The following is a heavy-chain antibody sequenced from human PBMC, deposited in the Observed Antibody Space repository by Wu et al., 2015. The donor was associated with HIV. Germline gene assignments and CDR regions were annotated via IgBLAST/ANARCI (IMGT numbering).Heavy chain of an antibody. V-gene: IGHV1-69*13. CDR1: GGTFSSYA. Sequence: QVQLVQSGAEVKKPGSSVKVSCKASGGTFSSYAISWVRQAPGQGLEWMGRIIPIFGTANYAQKFQGRVTITADESTSTAYMELSSLRSEDTAVYYCARGRGGYDHRYYYYGMDVWGQGTTVTVSS. CDR2: IIPIFGTA. J-gene: IGHJ6*02. D-gene: IGHD5-12*01. CDR3: ARGRGGYDHRYYYYGMDV.